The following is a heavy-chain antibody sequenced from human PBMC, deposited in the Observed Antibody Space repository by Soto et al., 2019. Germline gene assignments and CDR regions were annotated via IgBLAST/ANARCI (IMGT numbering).Heavy chain of an antibody. Sequence: SAEVSFKPSRYTFTNYEINWVRQPTGQGLEWMGWMNPGSRNTGYAHKFQGRVTMTRNISISTAYMELSRLGSDGTAIYYCARMASSGSLNWFDPWGQGTLVTVSS. V-gene: IGHV1-8*01. D-gene: IGHD3-10*01. J-gene: IGHJ5*02. CDR3: ARMASSGSLNWFDP. CDR1: RYTFTNYE. CDR2: MNPGSRNT.